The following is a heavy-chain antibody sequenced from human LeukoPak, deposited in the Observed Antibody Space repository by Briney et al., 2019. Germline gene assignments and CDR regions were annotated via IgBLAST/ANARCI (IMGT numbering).Heavy chain of an antibody. Sequence: SETLSLTCTVSVGPISSSSYYWGWIRQPPGKGLEWIGSIYYSGSTYHNPSLKSPLTISVDTSKSQFSLKLTSVTAADTAVYYCARHGGGGYGYRFDYWGQGTLVTVSS. CDR1: VGPISSSSYY. D-gene: IGHD5-12*01. V-gene: IGHV4-39*01. CDR3: ARHGGGGYGYRFDY. J-gene: IGHJ4*02. CDR2: IYYSGST.